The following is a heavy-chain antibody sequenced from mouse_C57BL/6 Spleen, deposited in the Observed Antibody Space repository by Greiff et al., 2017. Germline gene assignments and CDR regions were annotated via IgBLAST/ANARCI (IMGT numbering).Heavy chain of an antibody. Sequence: QVQLQQPGAELVKPGASVKLSCKASGYTFTSYWMHWVKQRPGQGLEWIGMIHPNSGSTNYNEKFKSKATLTVYKSSSTAYMQLSSLTSEYSAVYYCAREEDYYGSSFLDYWGQGTTLTVSS. CDR2: IHPNSGST. V-gene: IGHV1-64*01. J-gene: IGHJ2*01. CDR3: AREEDYYGSSFLDY. CDR1: GYTFTSYW. D-gene: IGHD1-1*01.